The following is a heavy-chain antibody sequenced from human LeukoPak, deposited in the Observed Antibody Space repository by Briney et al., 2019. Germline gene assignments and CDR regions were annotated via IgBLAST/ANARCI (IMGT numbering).Heavy chain of an antibody. CDR2: IYYSGST. J-gene: IGHJ3*02. V-gene: IGHV4-31*03. CDR1: GGSISSGGYY. Sequence: SQTLSLTCTVSGGSISSGGYYWSWIRQHPGKGLEWIGYIYYSGSTYYNPSLKSRVTISVDTSKNQFSLKLSSVTAADTAVYYCAREPSYYYDSGGYYAYGAFDIWGQGTMVTVSS. CDR3: AREPSYYYDSGGYYAYGAFDI. D-gene: IGHD3-22*01.